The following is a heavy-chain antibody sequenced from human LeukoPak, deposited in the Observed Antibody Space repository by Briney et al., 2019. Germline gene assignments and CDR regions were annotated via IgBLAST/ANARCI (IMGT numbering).Heavy chain of an antibody. D-gene: IGHD3-22*01. V-gene: IGHV3-23*01. CDR1: GFTFSSYA. CDR2: ISGSGGST. CDR3: PKVGSSGYYFPKYYFDY. Sequence: PWGSLRLSCAASGFTFSSYAMSWVRQAPGKGLEWVSAISGSGGSTYYADSVKGRFTISRDNSKNTLYLQMNSLRAEDTAVYYCPKVGSSGYYFPKYYFDYWGQGTLVTVSS. J-gene: IGHJ4*02.